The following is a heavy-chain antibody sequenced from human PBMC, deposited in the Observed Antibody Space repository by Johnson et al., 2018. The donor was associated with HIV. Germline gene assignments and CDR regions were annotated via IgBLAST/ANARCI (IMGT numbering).Heavy chain of an antibody. V-gene: IGHV3-53*01. J-gene: IGHJ3*02. CDR1: GFTVSTNY. CDR2: IYSSGST. Sequence: EVPLVESGGGLIQPGGSLRLSCAASGFTVSTNYMSWVRQAPGKGLDWVSVIYSSGSTYYTDSVKGRFTTSRDNSKNTVYLQMNSLRAEDTAVYYCARDTVRGELELPDGFDIWGQGTMVTVSS. D-gene: IGHD1-7*01. CDR3: ARDTVRGELELPDGFDI.